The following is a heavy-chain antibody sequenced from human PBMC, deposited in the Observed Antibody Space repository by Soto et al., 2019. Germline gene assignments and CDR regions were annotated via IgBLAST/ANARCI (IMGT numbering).Heavy chain of an antibody. J-gene: IGHJ4*02. CDR1: GVSVIETYW. CDR2: ISHRGTP. Sequence: SETLSLTCAVSGVSVIETYWWSWVRQPPGKGLEWIGEISHRGTPHYNASLWSRVSMSTDTSRNQISLTLMSVTAADSASYFCARHVGVPGTRGFDYWGQGTLVTVSS. V-gene: IGHV4-4*02. D-gene: IGHD6-13*01. CDR3: ARHVGVPGTRGFDY.